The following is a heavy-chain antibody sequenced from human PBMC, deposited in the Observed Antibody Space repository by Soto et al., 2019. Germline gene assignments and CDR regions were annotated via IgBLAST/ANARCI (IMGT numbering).Heavy chain of an antibody. V-gene: IGHV3-23*01. CDR1: GFTFSSYA. CDR2: ISGSGTRI. Sequence: EVQLLESGGDLVQPGGSLRLSCAASGFTFSSYAMSWVRQAPGKGLEWVSTISGSGTRINYADSVKGRFTIARDGSENTLFLQMNRLRVEETAIYYCARVEGAWDPFEEWGQGTLVTVSS. D-gene: IGHD1-26*01. CDR3: ARVEGAWDPFEE. J-gene: IGHJ4*02.